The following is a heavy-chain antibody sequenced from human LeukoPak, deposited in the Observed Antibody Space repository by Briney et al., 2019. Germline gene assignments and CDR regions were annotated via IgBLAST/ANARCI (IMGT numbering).Heavy chain of an antibody. V-gene: IGHV4-30-2*01. CDR2: IYHSGST. CDR1: GGSISSGGYS. Sequence: SQTLSLTCAVTGGSISSGGYSWSWIRQPPGKGLEWIGYIYHSGSTYYNPSLKSRVTMSVDRSRNQFSLKLSSVTAADTAVYYCARAVSDAAGYPYYYYMDVWGKGTTATVSS. D-gene: IGHD5-12*01. J-gene: IGHJ6*03. CDR3: ARAVSDAAGYPYYYYMDV.